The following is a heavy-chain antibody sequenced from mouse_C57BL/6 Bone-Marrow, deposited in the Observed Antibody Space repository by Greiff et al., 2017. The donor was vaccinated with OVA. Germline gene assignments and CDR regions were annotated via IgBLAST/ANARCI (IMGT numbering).Heavy chain of an antibody. CDR2: INPNNGGT. CDR1: GYTFTDYY. V-gene: IGHV1-26*01. CDR3: AISWFAY. Sequence: EVQLQQSGPELVKPVASVKISCTASGYTFTDYYMNWVTQSHGTSLEWIGDINPNNGGTSYNQKFKGKATLTVDKSSSTAYMELRSLTSEDSAVYYCAISWFAYWGQGTLVTVSA. J-gene: IGHJ3*01.